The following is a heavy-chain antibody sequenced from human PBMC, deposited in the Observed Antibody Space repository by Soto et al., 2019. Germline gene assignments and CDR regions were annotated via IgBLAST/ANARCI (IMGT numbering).Heavy chain of an antibody. D-gene: IGHD5-18*01. Sequence: QVQLVQSGAEVKKPGSSVKVSCKASGGTFSSYAISWVRQAPGQGLEWMGGIIPIFGTANYAQKFQGRVTITADKSTSTACMELSSLRSEDTAVYYCARDRVGYSYGYDAFDIWGQGTMVTVSS. J-gene: IGHJ3*02. CDR3: ARDRVGYSYGYDAFDI. CDR2: IIPIFGTA. V-gene: IGHV1-69*06. CDR1: GGTFSSYA.